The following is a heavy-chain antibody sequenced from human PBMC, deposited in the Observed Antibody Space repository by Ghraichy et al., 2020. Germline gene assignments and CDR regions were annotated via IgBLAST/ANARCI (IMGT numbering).Heavy chain of an antibody. D-gene: IGHD5-18*01. J-gene: IGHJ4*02. Sequence: LSLTCAASGFTFSIYSMNWVRRAPGKGLEWVSFISASSSHIYDADAVKGRFTISRDNAKNLLYLQMNNLRAEDTAVYYCARHVETSMVTAYFGYWGQGTQVTFSS. CDR1: GFTFSIYS. V-gene: IGHV3-21*01. CDR3: ARHVETSMVTAYFGY. CDR2: ISASSSHI.